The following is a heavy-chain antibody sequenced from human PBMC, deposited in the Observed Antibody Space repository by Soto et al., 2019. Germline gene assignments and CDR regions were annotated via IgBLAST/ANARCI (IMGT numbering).Heavy chain of an antibody. V-gene: IGHV3-43D*04. CDR3: AKDTAPVAAAYYYYYGMDV. CDR2: ISWDGGST. CDR1: GFTFDDYA. J-gene: IGHJ6*02. Sequence: QPGGSLRLSCAASGFTFDDYAMRWVLQAPGKGLEWVSLISWDGGSTYYADSVKGRFTISRDNSKNSLYLQMNSLRAEDTALYYCAKDTAPVAAAYYYYYGMDVWGQGTTVTVSS. D-gene: IGHD2-15*01.